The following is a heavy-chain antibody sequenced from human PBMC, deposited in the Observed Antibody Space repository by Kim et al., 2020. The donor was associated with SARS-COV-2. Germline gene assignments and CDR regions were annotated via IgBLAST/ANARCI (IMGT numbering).Heavy chain of an antibody. CDR1: GGSISSGDYY. D-gene: IGHD3-3*01. J-gene: IGHJ5*02. Sequence: SETLSLTCTVSGGSISSGDYYWSWIRQPPGKGLEWIGYIYYSGSTYYNPSPKSRVTISVDTSKNQFSLKLSSVTAADTAVYYCARTKRITIFGVVQWFDPWGQGTLVTVSS. CDR3: ARTKRITIFGVVQWFDP. CDR2: IYYSGST. V-gene: IGHV4-30-4*01.